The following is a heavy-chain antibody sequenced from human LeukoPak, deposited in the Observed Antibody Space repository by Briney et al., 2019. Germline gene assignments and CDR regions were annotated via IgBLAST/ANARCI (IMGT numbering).Heavy chain of an antibody. CDR2: ISSSSSYI. CDR3: ARGHFDWLGHYYMDV. Sequence: GGSLRLSCAASGFTFSSYSMNWVRQAPGKGLEWVSSISSSSSYIYYADSVKGRFTISRDNAKNSLYLQMNSLRAEDTAVYYCARGHFDWLGHYYMDVWGKGTTVTISS. J-gene: IGHJ6*03. V-gene: IGHV3-21*01. D-gene: IGHD3-9*01. CDR1: GFTFSSYS.